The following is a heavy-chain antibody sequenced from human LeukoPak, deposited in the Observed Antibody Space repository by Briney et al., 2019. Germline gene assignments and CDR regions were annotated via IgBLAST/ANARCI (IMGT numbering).Heavy chain of an antibody. Sequence: ASVKVSCKASGYTFTGYYMHWVRQAPGQGLEWMGWINPNSGGTNYAQKFQGRVTMTRDTSISTAYMELSRLRSDDTAVYYCARTITPNYYGSGSTHFDYWGQGTLVTVSS. CDR2: INPNSGGT. CDR3: ARTITPNYYGSGSTHFDY. J-gene: IGHJ4*02. CDR1: GYTFTGYY. V-gene: IGHV1-2*02. D-gene: IGHD3-10*01.